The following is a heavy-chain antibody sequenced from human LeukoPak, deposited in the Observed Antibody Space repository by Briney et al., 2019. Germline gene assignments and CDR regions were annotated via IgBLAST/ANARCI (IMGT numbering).Heavy chain of an antibody. CDR3: AKWGDYDVLTGYYVSDF. CDR2: ISGRSGST. J-gene: IGHJ4*02. V-gene: IGHV3-23*01. CDR1: GFIFSNYA. Sequence: PGGSLRLSCAASGFIFSNYAMYWVRQAPGKGLEWVLAISGRSGSTYYADSVKGRFTISRDSSKNTLYLQMNSLRADDTAVYYCAKWGDYDVLTGYYVSDFWGQGTLVTVSS. D-gene: IGHD3-9*01.